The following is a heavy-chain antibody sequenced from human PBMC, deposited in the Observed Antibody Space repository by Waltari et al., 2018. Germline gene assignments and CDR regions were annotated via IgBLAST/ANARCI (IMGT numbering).Heavy chain of an antibody. Sequence: QVQLQESGPGLVKPSETLSLTCTVSGYSISSGYSWGWIRQPPGTGLEWLGSIYHSGSTYYNPSLKSRVTISVDTSKNQFALKLSSVTAADTAVYYCVRGGDFWSGQKIWVNSAASYYYYYYMDVWGKGTTVTVSS. J-gene: IGHJ6*03. CDR1: GYSISSGYS. D-gene: IGHD3-3*01. V-gene: IGHV4-38-2*02. CDR3: VRGGDFWSGQKIWVNSAASYYYYYYMDV. CDR2: IYHSGST.